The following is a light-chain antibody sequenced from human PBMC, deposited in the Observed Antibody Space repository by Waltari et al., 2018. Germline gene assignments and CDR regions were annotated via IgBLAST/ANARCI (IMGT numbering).Light chain of an antibody. CDR3: QQRSNWPLT. V-gene: IGKV3-11*01. Sequence: EIVLTQSPATLSLSPGDRPTLPCRASQSDSSYLAGYQQKPRQAPRLLIYDAYNRATGIPARFSGSVSGTDFTLTISSLEPEDFAVYYCQQRSNWPLTFGGGTKVEIK. CDR2: DAY. J-gene: IGKJ4*01. CDR1: QSDSSY.